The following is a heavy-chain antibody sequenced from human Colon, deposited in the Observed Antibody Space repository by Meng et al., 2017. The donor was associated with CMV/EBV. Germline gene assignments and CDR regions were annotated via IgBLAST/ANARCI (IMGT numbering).Heavy chain of an antibody. CDR2: INPNSGGT. CDR1: GYTFTDHY. D-gene: IGHD1-26*01. J-gene: IGHJ4*02. Sequence: ASVKVSCKASGYTFTDHYIQWVRQAPGQGLEWMGWINPNSGGTTYEPNFHGRVTLTRDTSISTVYMELTSLRSDDTAVYYCAREVVGATWFDFWGQGTLVTVSS. CDR3: AREVVGATWFDF. V-gene: IGHV1-2*02.